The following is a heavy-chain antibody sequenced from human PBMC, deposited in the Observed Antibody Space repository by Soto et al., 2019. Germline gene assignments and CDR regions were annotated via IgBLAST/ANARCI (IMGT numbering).Heavy chain of an antibody. J-gene: IGHJ4*02. CDR2: FDPEDGET. Sequence: ASVKVSCKVSGYTLTELSMHLVRQAPGKGLEWMGGFDPEDGETIYAQKFQGRVTMTEDTSTDTAYMELSSLRSEDTAVYYCATAFGNSGSYLMQLDCWGQGTLVTVSS. CDR3: ATAFGNSGSYLMQLDC. V-gene: IGHV1-24*01. CDR1: GYTLTELS. D-gene: IGHD1-26*01.